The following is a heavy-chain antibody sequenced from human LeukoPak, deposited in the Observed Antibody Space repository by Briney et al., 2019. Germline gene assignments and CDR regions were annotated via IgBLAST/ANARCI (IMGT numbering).Heavy chain of an antibody. D-gene: IGHD5-18*01. CDR2: INPNSGGT. J-gene: IGHJ6*03. CDR1: GYTFTCYY. V-gene: IGHV1-2*02. Sequence: GASVKVSCKASGYTFTCYYMHWVRQAPGQGLEWMGWINPNSGGTNYAQKFQGRVTMTRDTSISTAYMELSSLRSDDTAVYYCASHPVSYGFEDYCYYYMDVWGKGTTVTISS. CDR3: ASHPVSYGFEDYCYYYMDV.